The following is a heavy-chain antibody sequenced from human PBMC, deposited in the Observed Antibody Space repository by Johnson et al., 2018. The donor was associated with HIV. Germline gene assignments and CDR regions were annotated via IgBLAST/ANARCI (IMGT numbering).Heavy chain of an antibody. J-gene: IGHJ3*02. V-gene: IGHV3-66*04. CDR2: INSGGDT. CDR1: RLPVSGYY. CDR3: ARQKNSQGRWLQFDALDI. Sequence: VQLVESGGGLVQPGGSLRLSCAASRLPVSGYYMTWVRQGPGKGLEWVSVINSGGDTYYADSVTGRFTISRDNSKNTLYLQMNSLRAEDTAVDYCARQKNSQGRWLQFDALDIWGQGTMVTVSS. D-gene: IGHD5-24*01.